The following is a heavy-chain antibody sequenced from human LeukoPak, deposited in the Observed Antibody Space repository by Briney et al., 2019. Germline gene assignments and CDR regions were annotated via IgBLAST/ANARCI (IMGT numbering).Heavy chain of an antibody. CDR2: INPSGGST. CDR1: GYTFTSYY. V-gene: IGHV1-46*01. Sequence: ALVKVSCKASGYTFTSYYMHWVRQAPGQGLEWMGIINPSGGSTSYAQKFQGRVTMTRDMSTSTVYMELSSLRSEDTAVYYCAKSNVYGLIDIWGQGKMVTVSS. CDR3: AKSNVYGLIDI. J-gene: IGHJ3*02. D-gene: IGHD2/OR15-2a*01.